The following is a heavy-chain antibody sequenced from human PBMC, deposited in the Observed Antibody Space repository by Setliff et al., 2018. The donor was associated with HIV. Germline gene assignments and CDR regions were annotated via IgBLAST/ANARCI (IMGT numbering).Heavy chain of an antibody. Sequence: SETLSLTCTVSGGSISSGSYYWNWIRQPAGKGLEWIGRIYTSGSTNYNPSLKSRVTISVDTSKNQFSLKLSSVTAADTAVYYCARDVPWGDYYYYMDVWGKGTTVPVSS. CDR3: ARDVPWGDYYYYMDV. J-gene: IGHJ6*03. CDR1: GGSISSGSYY. V-gene: IGHV4-61*02. D-gene: IGHD3-16*01. CDR2: IYTSGST.